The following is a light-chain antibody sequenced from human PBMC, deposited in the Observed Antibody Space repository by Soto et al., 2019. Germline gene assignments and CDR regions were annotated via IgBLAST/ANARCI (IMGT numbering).Light chain of an antibody. CDR2: DVN. CDR3: CSYAATYTYL. Sequence: QSALTQPRSVSGSPGQSVTISCTGTSGDVGASNYISWYQQHPGKAPKFLIYDVNKRPSGVPDRFFGSKSGSTASLTISGLQTEDEADYYCCSYAATYTYLFGPGTKLTVL. J-gene: IGLJ1*01. CDR1: SGDVGASNY. V-gene: IGLV2-11*01.